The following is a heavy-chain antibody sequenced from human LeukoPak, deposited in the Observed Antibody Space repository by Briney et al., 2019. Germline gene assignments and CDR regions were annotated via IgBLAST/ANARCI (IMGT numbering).Heavy chain of an antibody. J-gene: IGHJ4*02. CDR2: IIPIFGTA. D-gene: IGHD3-10*01. Sequence: GASVKVSCKASGGTFSSYAISWMRQAPGQGPEWMGGIIPIFGTANYAQKFQGRVTITADESTSTAYMELSSLRSEDTAVYYCARDRSTTYYYGSGSYLAFDYWGQGTLVTVSS. CDR3: ARDRSTTYYYGSGSYLAFDY. V-gene: IGHV1-69*01. CDR1: GGTFSSYA.